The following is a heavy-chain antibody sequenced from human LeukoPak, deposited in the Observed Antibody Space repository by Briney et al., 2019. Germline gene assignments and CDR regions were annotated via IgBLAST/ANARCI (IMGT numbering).Heavy chain of an antibody. J-gene: IGHJ1*01. V-gene: IGHV1-69*06. CDR2: IIPIFGTA. CDR1: GYTFTGYY. Sequence: GASVKVSCKASGYTFTGYYMHWVRQAPGQGLEWMGGIIPIFGTANYAQKFQGRVAITADKSTSTAYMELSSLRSEDTAVYYCARADDRIAVAGMSYFQHWGQGTLVTVSS. D-gene: IGHD6-19*01. CDR3: ARADDRIAVAGMSYFQH.